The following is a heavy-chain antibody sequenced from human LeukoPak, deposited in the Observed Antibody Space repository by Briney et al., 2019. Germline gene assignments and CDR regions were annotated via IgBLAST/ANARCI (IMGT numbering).Heavy chain of an antibody. CDR2: IYYSGST. CDR3: VRLAPYYYYYMDV. J-gene: IGHJ6*03. CDR1: GGSISSYY. V-gene: IGHV4-59*01. D-gene: IGHD5-12*01. Sequence: SETLSLTCTVSGGSISSYYWSWIRQPAGKGLEWIGYIYYSGSTNYNPSLKSRVTISVDTSKNQFSLKLSSVTAADTAVYYCVRLAPYYYYYMDVWGKGTTVTVSS.